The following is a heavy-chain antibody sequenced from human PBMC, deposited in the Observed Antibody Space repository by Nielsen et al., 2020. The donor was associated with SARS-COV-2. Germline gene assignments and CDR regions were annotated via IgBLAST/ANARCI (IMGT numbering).Heavy chain of an antibody. V-gene: IGHV4-59*08. D-gene: IGHD4-17*01. CDR2: IYYSGST. Sequence: GSLRLSCTVSGGSISSYYWSWIRQPPGKGLEWIGYIYYSGSTNYNPSLKSRVTISVDTSKNQFSLKLSSVTAADTAVYYCARPLYVGDYGFGAFDIWGQGTMVTVSS. CDR3: ARPLYVGDYGFGAFDI. J-gene: IGHJ3*02. CDR1: GGSISSYY.